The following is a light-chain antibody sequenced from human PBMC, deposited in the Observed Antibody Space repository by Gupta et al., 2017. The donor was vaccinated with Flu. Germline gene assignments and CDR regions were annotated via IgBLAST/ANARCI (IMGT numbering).Light chain of an antibody. CDR1: QNIKYY. CDR2: DVS. J-gene: IGKJ5*01. V-gene: IGKV3-11*01. CDR3: QQRDKWYPIT. Sequence: LVLTQSPATVSLSPGERATLSCRASQNIKYYLAWYQQKPGQAPRLLMYDVSNRATGIPARFSGSGSGTDFTLTISSREPEDFAVYYCQQRDKWYPITFGQGTRLEIK.